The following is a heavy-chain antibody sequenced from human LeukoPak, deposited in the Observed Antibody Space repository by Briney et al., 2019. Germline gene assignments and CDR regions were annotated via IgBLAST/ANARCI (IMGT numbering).Heavy chain of an antibody. CDR2: IYYSGST. V-gene: IGHV4-59*01. J-gene: IGHJ6*03. D-gene: IGHD2-2*02. CDR1: GGSISSYY. Sequence: SETLSLTCTVSGGSISSYYWSWIRQPPGKGLEWIGYIYYSGSTNYNPSLKSRVTISVDTSKNQFSLKLSSVTAADTAVYYCARVRGDCSSTSCYIWDADYYYYMDVWGKGTTVTVSS. CDR3: ARVRGDCSSTSCYIWDADYYYYMDV.